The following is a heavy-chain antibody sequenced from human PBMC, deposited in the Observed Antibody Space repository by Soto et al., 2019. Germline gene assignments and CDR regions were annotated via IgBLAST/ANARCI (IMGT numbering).Heavy chain of an antibody. D-gene: IGHD2-2*01. Sequence: ASVKVSCKASGYTFTSYYMHWVRHAPGQGLEWMGIINPSGGSTSYAQKFQGRVTMTRDTSTSTVYMELSSLRSEDTAVYYCACALGYCSSTSCPTDYYYYYYMDVWGKGTTVTVSS. CDR2: INPSGGST. CDR1: GYTFTSYY. CDR3: ACALGYCSSTSCPTDYYYYYYMDV. V-gene: IGHV1-46*01. J-gene: IGHJ6*03.